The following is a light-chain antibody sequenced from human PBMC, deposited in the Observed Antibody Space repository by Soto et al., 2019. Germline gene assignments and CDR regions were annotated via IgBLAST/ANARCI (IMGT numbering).Light chain of an antibody. Sequence: DIQMTQCPSSLSASVGDRVTITCRASKSISSYLNWYQQKPGKAPKLLIYAASSLQSGVPSRFSGSGSGTDFTLTISSLQPEDFATYYCQQSYSTPRTFGQGTKVDIK. CDR3: QQSYSTPRT. J-gene: IGKJ1*01. CDR1: KSISSY. CDR2: AAS. V-gene: IGKV1-39*01.